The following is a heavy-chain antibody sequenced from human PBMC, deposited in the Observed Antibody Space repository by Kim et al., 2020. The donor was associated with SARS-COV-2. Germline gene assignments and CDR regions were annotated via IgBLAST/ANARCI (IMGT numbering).Heavy chain of an antibody. V-gene: IGHV4-39*01. CDR3: ARHRARSIYVWFDP. CDR2: LYYSGST. D-gene: IGHD3-10*02. CDR1: GGSISSGSFY. Sequence: SETLSLTCTVSGGSISSGSFYWGWIRQPPGKGLEWIGSLYYSGSTYYNPSLKSRVTISVDTSKNQFSLKLNSVTAADTAVYYCARHRARSIYVWFDPWGQGPLVTVSS. J-gene: IGHJ5*02.